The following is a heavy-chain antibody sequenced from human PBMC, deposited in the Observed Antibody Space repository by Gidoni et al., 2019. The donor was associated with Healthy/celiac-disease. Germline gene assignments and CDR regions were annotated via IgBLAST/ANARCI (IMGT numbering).Heavy chain of an antibody. Sequence: EVQLVESGGGLVQPGRSLRLSCAASGFPFDDYAMHWVRQAPGKGLEWVSGISWNSGSIGYADSVKGRFTISRDNAKNSLYLQMNSLRAEDTALYYCAKLVEGFGEYDDYWGQGTLVTVSS. D-gene: IGHD3-10*01. J-gene: IGHJ4*02. CDR3: AKLVEGFGEYDDY. V-gene: IGHV3-9*01. CDR2: ISWNSGSI. CDR1: GFPFDDYA.